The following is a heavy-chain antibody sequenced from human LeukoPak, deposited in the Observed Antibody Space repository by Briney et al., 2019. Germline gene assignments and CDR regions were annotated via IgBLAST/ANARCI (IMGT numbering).Heavy chain of an antibody. V-gene: IGHV3-7*03. CDR2: INHNGNVN. CDR3: ARGGGLDV. CDR1: GFTFSSYW. D-gene: IGHD3-16*01. Sequence: GGSLRLSCAASGFTFSSYWMNWARQAPGKGLEWVASINHNGNVNYYVDSVKGRFTISRDNAKNSLYLQMSNLRAEDTAGYFCARGGGLDVWGQGATVTVSS. J-gene: IGHJ6*02.